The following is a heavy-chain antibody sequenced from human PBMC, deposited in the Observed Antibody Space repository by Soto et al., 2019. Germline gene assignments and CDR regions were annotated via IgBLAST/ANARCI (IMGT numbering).Heavy chain of an antibody. V-gene: IGHV3-23*01. D-gene: IGHD3-3*01. Sequence: GGSLRLSCAASGFTFTNYRIHWVRQAPGKGLEWVSGISGSGGNTYSADSVKGRFTISRDNSKNTLYLHMNSLRAEDTAAYYCAKDGNYDFWRGRSPYGMDVWGQGTTVTVSS. CDR2: ISGSGGNT. CDR3: AKDGNYDFWRGRSPYGMDV. CDR1: GFTFTNYR. J-gene: IGHJ6*02.